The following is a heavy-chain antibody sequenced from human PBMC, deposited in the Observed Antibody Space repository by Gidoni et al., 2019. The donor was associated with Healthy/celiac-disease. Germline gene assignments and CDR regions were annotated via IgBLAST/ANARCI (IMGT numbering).Heavy chain of an antibody. V-gene: IGHV3-30*18. D-gene: IGHD5-12*01. Sequence: QVQLVESGRGVVQLGRPLRLSCSASGFTFSRYGMHWVRQAPGKGLEWVAVISYDGSNKYYADSVKGRFTISRDNSKNTLYLQMNSLRAEDTAVYYCAKDWGELRLRYYFDYWGQGTLVTVSS. J-gene: IGHJ4*02. CDR3: AKDWGELRLRYYFDY. CDR1: GFTFSRYG. CDR2: ISYDGSNK.